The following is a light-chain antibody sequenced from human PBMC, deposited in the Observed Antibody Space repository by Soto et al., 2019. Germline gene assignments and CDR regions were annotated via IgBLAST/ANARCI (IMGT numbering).Light chain of an antibody. CDR2: GAS. J-gene: IGKJ4*01. CDR1: QSVSSN. CDR3: QKYSTWPPLT. Sequence: EIVMTQSPATLSVSPGERATLSCRASQSVSSNLAWYQQKPGQAPRLLIYGASTRATGIPARFSGSGSGTEFTLTFSSRQSEDFAVYYCQKYSTWPPLTFGGGTKVETK. V-gene: IGKV3-15*01.